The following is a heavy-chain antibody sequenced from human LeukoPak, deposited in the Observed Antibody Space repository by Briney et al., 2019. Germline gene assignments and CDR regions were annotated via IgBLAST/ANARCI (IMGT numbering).Heavy chain of an antibody. D-gene: IGHD3-3*01. CDR1: GYTFTGYY. CDR2: INPNSGGT. V-gene: IGHV1-2*02. Sequence: ASVKVSCKASGYTFTGYYMHWVRQAPGQGLEWMGWINPNSGGTNYAQKFQGRVTMTRDTSISTAYMELSRLRSDDTAVYYCASLAPLYYDFWSGPGAAFDIWGQGTMVTVSS. J-gene: IGHJ3*02. CDR3: ASLAPLYYDFWSGPGAAFDI.